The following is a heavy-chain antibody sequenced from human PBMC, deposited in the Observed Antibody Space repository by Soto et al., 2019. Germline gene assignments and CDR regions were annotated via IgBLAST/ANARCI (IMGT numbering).Heavy chain of an antibody. CDR2: IYYSGST. CDR1: GGSISSYY. V-gene: IGHV4-59*12. J-gene: IGHJ4*02. D-gene: IGHD6-19*01. Sequence: SETLSLTCTVSGGSISSYYWSWIRQPPGKGLEWIGYIYYSGSTNYNPSLKSRVTISVDTSKNQFSLKLSSVTAADTAVYYCARGLQWLDQLNDYWGQGTLVTVSS. CDR3: ARGLQWLDQLNDY.